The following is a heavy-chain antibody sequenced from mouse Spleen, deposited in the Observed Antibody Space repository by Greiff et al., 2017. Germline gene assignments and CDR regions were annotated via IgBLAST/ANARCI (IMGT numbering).Heavy chain of an antibody. D-gene: IGHD2-10*02. Sequence: QVQLQQSGPELVKPGASVKISCKASGYAFSSSWMNWVKQRPGQGLEWIGRIYPGDGDTNYNGKFKGKATLTADKSSSTAYMQLSSLTSVDSAVYFCARSGYGNYVFAYWGQGTLVTVSA. V-gene: IGHV1-82*01. CDR1: GYAFSSSW. CDR2: IYPGDGDT. CDR3: ARSGYGNYVFAY. J-gene: IGHJ3*01.